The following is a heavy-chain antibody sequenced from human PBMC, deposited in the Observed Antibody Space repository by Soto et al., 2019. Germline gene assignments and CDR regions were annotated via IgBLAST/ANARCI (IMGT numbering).Heavy chain of an antibody. CDR2: INWNSGSI. V-gene: IGHV3-9*01. D-gene: IGHD6-13*01. J-gene: IGHJ1*01. CDR1: GFTFDDYA. Sequence: SLRLACSAAGFTFDDYAMHWVRQVPGKGLEWVSGINWNSGSIGYGDSVKGRFAISRDNAKNSLHLQMNSLSAEDTAFYYCVKDESINWYSGHFRHWGQGTLVTVSS. CDR3: VKDESINWYSGHFRH.